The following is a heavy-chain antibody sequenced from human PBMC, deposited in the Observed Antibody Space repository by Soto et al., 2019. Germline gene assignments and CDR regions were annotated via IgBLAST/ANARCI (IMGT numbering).Heavy chain of an antibody. D-gene: IGHD2-21*02. CDR3: ARGSVVVTAIGGTEWFDP. V-gene: IGHV4-59*01. CDR2: IYYSGST. Sequence: QVQLQESGPGLVKPSETLSLTCTVSGGSISSYYWSWIRQPPGKGLEWIGYIYYSGSTNYNPSLKSRVTISVDTSKNQFSLKLSSVTAADTAVYYCARGSVVVTAIGGTEWFDPWGQGTLVTVSS. J-gene: IGHJ5*02. CDR1: GGSISSYY.